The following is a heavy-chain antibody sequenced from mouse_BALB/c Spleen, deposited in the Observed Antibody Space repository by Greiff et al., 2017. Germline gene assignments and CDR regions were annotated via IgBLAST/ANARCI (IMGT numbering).Heavy chain of an antibody. CDR2: IWAGGST. CDR1: GFSLTSYG. J-gene: IGHJ1*01. Sequence: VQGVESGPGLVAPSQSLSITCTVSGFSLTSYGVHWVRQPPGKGLEWLGVIWAGGSTNYNSAHMSRLSISKDNSKSQVFLKMNSLQTDDTAMYYCARNYYGSSYNWYFDVWGAGTTVTVSS. CDR3: ARNYYGSSYNWYFDV. V-gene: IGHV2-9*02. D-gene: IGHD1-1*01.